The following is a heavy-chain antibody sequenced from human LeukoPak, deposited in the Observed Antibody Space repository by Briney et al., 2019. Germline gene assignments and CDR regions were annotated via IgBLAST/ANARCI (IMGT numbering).Heavy chain of an antibody. CDR3: ARGPQLVRWNWFDP. V-gene: IGHV1-69*01. CDR1: GGTFSSYA. CDR2: IIPIFGTA. J-gene: IGHJ5*02. D-gene: IGHD6-13*01. Sequence: GPSVKVSCKASGGTFSSYAISWVRQAPGQGLEWMGGIIPIFGTANYAQKFQGRVTITADESTSTAYMELSSLRSEDTAVYYCARGPQLVRWNWFDPWGQGTLVTVSS.